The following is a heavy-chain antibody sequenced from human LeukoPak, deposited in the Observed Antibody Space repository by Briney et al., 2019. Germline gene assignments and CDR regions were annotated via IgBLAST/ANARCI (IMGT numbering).Heavy chain of an antibody. CDR1: GFTFSDYY. D-gene: IGHD6-19*01. Sequence: GGSLRLSCAASGFTFSDYYMSWIRQAPGKGLEWVSYISSSGSTIYYADSVKGRFTISRDNAKNSLDLQMNSLRAEDTAVYYCASLEPGIAVAAYWGQGTLVTVSS. CDR2: ISSSGSTI. J-gene: IGHJ4*02. V-gene: IGHV3-11*01. CDR3: ASLEPGIAVAAY.